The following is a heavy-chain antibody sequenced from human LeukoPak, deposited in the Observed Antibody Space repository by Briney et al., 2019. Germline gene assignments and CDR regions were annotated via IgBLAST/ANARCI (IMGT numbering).Heavy chain of an antibody. CDR3: ARDLPGAAVEGTTRGMDV. V-gene: IGHV1-18*01. D-gene: IGHD6-19*01. J-gene: IGHJ6*02. CDR1: GYIFTSRG. CDR2: ISAYNGNT. Sequence: ASVKVSCKASGYIFTSRGITWVRQAPGQGLELMGWISAYNGNTNYAQNVQGRVTVTRDTSTSTAYMELRSLRFDDTAVYYCARDLPGAAVEGTTRGMDVWGQGTTVTVSS.